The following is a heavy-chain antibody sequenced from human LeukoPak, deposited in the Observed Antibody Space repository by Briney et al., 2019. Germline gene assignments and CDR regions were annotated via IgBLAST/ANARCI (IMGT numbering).Heavy chain of an antibody. CDR3: ARPYYYDSRIDP. D-gene: IGHD3-22*01. CDR2: MYYSGST. V-gene: IGHV4-30-4*01. Sequence: SQTLSLTCTVSGGSISSGDYYWSWIRQPPGKGLEWIAYMYYSGSTYYNPSLKSRVTMSADTSKNQLSLKLSSVTAADTAVYYCARPYYYDSRIDPWGQEILVTVSS. J-gene: IGHJ5*02. CDR1: GGSISSGDYY.